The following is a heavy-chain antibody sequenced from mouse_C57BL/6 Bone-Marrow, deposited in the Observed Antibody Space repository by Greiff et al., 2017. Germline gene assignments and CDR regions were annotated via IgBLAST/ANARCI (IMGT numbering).Heavy chain of an antibody. CDR2: IYPGSGST. J-gene: IGHJ3*01. D-gene: IGHD2-3*01. CDR1: GYTFTSYW. Sequence: VQLQQPGAELVKPVASVKMSCKASGYTFTSYWITWVKQRPGQGLEWIGDIYPGSGSTNYNEKFKSKATLTVDTSSSTAYMQLSSLTSEDSAVYYCARNDGYLAWFAYWGQGTLVTVSA. CDR3: ARNDGYLAWFAY. V-gene: IGHV1-55*01.